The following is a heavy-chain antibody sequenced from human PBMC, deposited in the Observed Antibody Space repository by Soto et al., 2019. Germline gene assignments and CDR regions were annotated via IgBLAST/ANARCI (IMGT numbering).Heavy chain of an antibody. CDR3: AKWSRSDVS. Sequence: ELQLLESGGGFVQPGGSLRLSCAASGFTFSNFAMGWVRQAPGEGLEWVSSITIGGSYTTYADSVRGRFTISRDNAKNTLDLQMNSLRAEDTAVYSCAKWSRSDVSWGRGTLVTVSS. D-gene: IGHD3-10*01. CDR1: GFTFSNFA. J-gene: IGHJ5*02. CDR2: ITIGGSYT. V-gene: IGHV3-23*01.